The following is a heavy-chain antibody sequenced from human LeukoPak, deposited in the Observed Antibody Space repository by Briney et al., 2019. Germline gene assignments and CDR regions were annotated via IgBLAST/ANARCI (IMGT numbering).Heavy chain of an antibody. CDR3: ARDARGYSYGKYFDY. V-gene: IGHV1-69*13. CDR1: GGTFSSYA. CDR2: IIPVFGTA. J-gene: IGHJ4*02. Sequence: SVKVSCKASGGTFSSYAISWVRQAPGQGLEWMGGIIPVFGTANYAQKFQGRVTITADESTSTAYMELSSLRSEDTAVYYCARDARGYSYGKYFDYWGQGTLVTVSS. D-gene: IGHD5-18*01.